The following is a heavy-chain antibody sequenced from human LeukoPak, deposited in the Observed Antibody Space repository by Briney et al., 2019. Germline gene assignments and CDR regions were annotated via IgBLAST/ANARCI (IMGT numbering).Heavy chain of an antibody. V-gene: IGHV4-59*08. CDR2: IYFSGSS. CDR3: ARHVRSGYNLLDY. D-gene: IGHD5-24*01. Sequence: PSETLSLTCTVSGGSISNYYWSWIRQSPGKGLEWIGYIYFSGSSNYNPSLKSRVTMSVDTSKNQFSLRLNSVTAADTAVYYCARHVRSGYNLLDYWSQGTLVTVSS. CDR1: GGSISNYY. J-gene: IGHJ4*02.